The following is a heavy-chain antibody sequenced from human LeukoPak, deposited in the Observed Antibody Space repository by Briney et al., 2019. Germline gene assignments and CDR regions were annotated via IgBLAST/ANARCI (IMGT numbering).Heavy chain of an antibody. D-gene: IGHD3-10*01. CDR1: GRSISIYY. V-gene: IGHV4-59*01. CDR3: ARGGSLPHDY. J-gene: IGHJ4*02. CDR2: IYYSGST. Sequence: SEPLSLTCSVSGRSISIYYWSWIRQPPGRALEWIGYIYYSGSTNYNPSLKSRATISVDTSKNQFSLKLSSVTAADTAVYYCARGGSLPHDYWGQGTLVTVSS.